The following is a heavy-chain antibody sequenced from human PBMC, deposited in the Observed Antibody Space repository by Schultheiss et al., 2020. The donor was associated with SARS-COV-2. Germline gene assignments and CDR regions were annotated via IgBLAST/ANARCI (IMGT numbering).Heavy chain of an antibody. D-gene: IGHD1-26*01. J-gene: IGHJ1*01. CDR3: ASSPAGSYYSVYFQH. V-gene: IGHV1-18*01. CDR2: INPNSGGT. CDR1: GYTFTSYG. Sequence: ASVKVSCKASGYTFTSYGISWVRQAPGQGLEWMGWINPNSGGTNYAQKFQGRVTITADESTSTAYMELSSLRSEDTAVYYCASSPAGSYYSVYFQHWGQGTLVTVSS.